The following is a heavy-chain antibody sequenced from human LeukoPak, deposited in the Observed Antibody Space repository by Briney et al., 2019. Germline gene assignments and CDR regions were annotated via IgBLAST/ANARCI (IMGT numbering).Heavy chain of an antibody. CDR2: IYYSGST. CDR1: GGSISSYY. D-gene: IGHD3-10*01. J-gene: IGHJ6*02. CDR3: ARDMEGFTGPGIRYGMDV. Sequence: SGTLSLTCTVSGGSISSYYWSWIRQPPGKGLEWIGYIYYSGSTNYNPSLKSRVTISVDTSKNQFSLKLSSVTAADTAVYYCARDMEGFTGPGIRYGMDVWGQGTTVTVSS. V-gene: IGHV4-59*01.